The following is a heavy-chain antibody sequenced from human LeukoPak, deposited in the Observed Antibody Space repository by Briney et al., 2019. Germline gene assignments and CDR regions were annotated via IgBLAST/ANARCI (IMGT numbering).Heavy chain of an antibody. D-gene: IGHD3-9*01. CDR3: AKAEGYDILTGLDY. Sequence: GRSLRLSRATSGFTFSSYAMSWVRQAPGKGLEWVSGIGASGGSTYYADSVKGRFTISRDNSKNTLYLQMNSLRTEDTAVYYCAKAEGYDILTGLDYWGQGTLVTVSS. CDR2: IGASGGST. CDR1: GFTFSSYA. V-gene: IGHV3-23*01. J-gene: IGHJ4*02.